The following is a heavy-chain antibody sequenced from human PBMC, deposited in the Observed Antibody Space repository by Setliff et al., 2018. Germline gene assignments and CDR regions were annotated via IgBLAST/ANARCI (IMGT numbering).Heavy chain of an antibody. CDR3: ARERTIFGILVISGWFDP. CDR2: VSASGST. V-gene: IGHV4-4*07. J-gene: IGHJ5*02. Sequence: SETLSLTCTVSGASISDHYWTWIRQPAGKELEWIGRVSASGSTTYNPSLKSRVTMSVDTSRNQISLSLTSVTAADTAMYYCARERTIFGILVISGWFDPWGQGTVVTVSS. D-gene: IGHD3-3*01. CDR1: GASISDHY.